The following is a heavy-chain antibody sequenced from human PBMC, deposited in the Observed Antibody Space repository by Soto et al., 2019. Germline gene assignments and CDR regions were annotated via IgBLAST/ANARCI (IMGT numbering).Heavy chain of an antibody. CDR1: GFTFSSYA. V-gene: IGHV3-30-3*01. J-gene: IGHJ6*02. D-gene: IGHD6-19*01. CDR3: ARDGGSGWPYYYYGMDV. CDR2: ISYDGSNK. Sequence: QVQLVESGGGVVQPGRSLRHSCAASGFTFSSYAMHWVRQAPGKGLEWVAVISYDGSNKYYADSVKGRFTISRDNSKNTLYLQMNSLRAEDTAVYYCARDGGSGWPYYYYGMDVWGQGTTVTVSS.